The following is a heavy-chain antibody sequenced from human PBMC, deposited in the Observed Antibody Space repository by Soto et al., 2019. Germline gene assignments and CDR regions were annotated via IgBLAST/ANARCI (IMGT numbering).Heavy chain of an antibody. V-gene: IGHV1-2*04. CDR1: GYTFTGYY. CDR3: ARDNFYGSGSYEDVPGWFDP. J-gene: IGHJ5*02. Sequence: ASVKVSCKASGYTFTGYYMHWVRQAPGQGLEWMGWINPNSGGTNYAQKFQGWVTMTRDTSISTAYMELSRLRSDDTAVYYCARDNFYGSGSYEDVPGWFDPWGQGTLVTVSS. CDR2: INPNSGGT. D-gene: IGHD3-10*01.